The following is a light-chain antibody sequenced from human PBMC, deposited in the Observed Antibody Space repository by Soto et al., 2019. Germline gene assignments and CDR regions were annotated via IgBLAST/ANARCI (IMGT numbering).Light chain of an antibody. Sequence: QSVLTQPPSASGTPGQRVTISCSGSSSNIANNYVYWYQHLPGTAPKVLIYKNNQLPSGVPDRFFGSKSGTSASLAISGLRSEDEADYYCAAWDDTLSGWVFGGGTKVTVL. V-gene: IGLV1-47*01. CDR3: AAWDDTLSGWV. CDR1: SSNIANNY. J-gene: IGLJ3*02. CDR2: KNN.